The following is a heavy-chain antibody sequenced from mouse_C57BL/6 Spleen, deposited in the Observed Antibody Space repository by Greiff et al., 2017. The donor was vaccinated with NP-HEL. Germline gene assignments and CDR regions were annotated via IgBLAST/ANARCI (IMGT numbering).Heavy chain of an antibody. Sequence: EVKLMESEGGLVQPGRSMKLSCTASGFTFSDYYMAWVRQVPEKGLEWVANINYDGSSTYYLDSLKSRFIISRDNAKNILYLQMGSLKSEDTATYYCARARTGYFDYWGQGTTLTVSS. V-gene: IGHV5-16*01. CDR2: INYDGSST. J-gene: IGHJ2*01. CDR3: ARARTGYFDY. CDR1: GFTFSDYY. D-gene: IGHD4-1*01.